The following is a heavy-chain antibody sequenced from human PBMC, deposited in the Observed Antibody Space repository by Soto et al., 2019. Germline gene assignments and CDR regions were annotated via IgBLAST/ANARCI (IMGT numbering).Heavy chain of an antibody. Sequence: PGGSLRLSCAASGFTFSSSSMNWVRQAPGKGLEWVSYISSSSIAIYYADSVKGRFTISRDNAKNSLYLQMNSLRAEDTAVYYCARLRGNSNWETPSWGQGTLVTVSS. V-gene: IGHV3-48*01. J-gene: IGHJ4*02. D-gene: IGHD6-13*01. CDR2: ISSSSIAI. CDR3: ARLRGNSNWETPS. CDR1: GFTFSSSS.